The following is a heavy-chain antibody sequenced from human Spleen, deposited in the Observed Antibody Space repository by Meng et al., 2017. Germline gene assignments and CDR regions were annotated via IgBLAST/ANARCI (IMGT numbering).Heavy chain of an antibody. CDR2: IYHSGST. J-gene: IGHJ4*02. D-gene: IGHD6-19*01. Sequence: QVQLQESGPGLVKPSQTLSLTCTVSGGSIRSGDRYWSWVRQPPGKGLEWIGEIYHSGSTNYNPSLKSRVTISVDKSKNQFSLKLSSVTAADTAVYYCATRDIAVAGVAFDYWGQGTLVTVSS. CDR3: ATRDIAVAGVAFDY. CDR1: GGSIRSGDRY. V-gene: IGHV4-4*02.